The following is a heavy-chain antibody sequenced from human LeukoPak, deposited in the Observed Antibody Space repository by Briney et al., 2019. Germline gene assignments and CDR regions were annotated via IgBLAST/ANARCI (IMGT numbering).Heavy chain of an antibody. D-gene: IGHD2-15*01. Sequence: ASVKVSCKVSGYTLTELSMHWVRQAPAEGLEWMGGFDPEDGETIYAQKFQGRITMTEDTSTDTAYMELSSLRSEDTAVYYCATDLYCSGGSCHSHFDYWGQGTLVTVSS. V-gene: IGHV1-24*01. CDR3: ATDLYCSGGSCHSHFDY. CDR1: GYTLTELS. J-gene: IGHJ4*02. CDR2: FDPEDGET.